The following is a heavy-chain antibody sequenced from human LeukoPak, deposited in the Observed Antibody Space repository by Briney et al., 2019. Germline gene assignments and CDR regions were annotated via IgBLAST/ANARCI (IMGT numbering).Heavy chain of an antibody. D-gene: IGHD3-22*01. CDR2: IIPIFSTA. V-gene: IGHV1-69*05. CDR3: ARSQITMIVGMNWFDP. CDR1: GGTFSSYA. J-gene: IGHJ5*02. Sequence: ASVKVSCKASGGTFSSYAISWVRQAPGQGLEWMGGIIPIFSTANYAQKFQGRVTITTDESTSTAYMELSSLRSEDTAVYYRARSQITMIVGMNWFDPWGQGTLVTVSS.